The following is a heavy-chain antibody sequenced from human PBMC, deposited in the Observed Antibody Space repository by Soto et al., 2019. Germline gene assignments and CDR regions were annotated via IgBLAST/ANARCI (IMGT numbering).Heavy chain of an antibody. D-gene: IGHD1-26*01. Sequence: ASVKVSCKASGGTFSSYAISWVRQAPGQGLEWMGGIIPIFGTANYAQKFQGRVTITADESTSTAYMELSSLRSEDTAVYYCARDHRAFEWELLAYYYGMDVWGQGTTVTVSS. CDR2: IIPIFGTA. J-gene: IGHJ6*02. V-gene: IGHV1-69*13. CDR1: GGTFSSYA. CDR3: ARDHRAFEWELLAYYYGMDV.